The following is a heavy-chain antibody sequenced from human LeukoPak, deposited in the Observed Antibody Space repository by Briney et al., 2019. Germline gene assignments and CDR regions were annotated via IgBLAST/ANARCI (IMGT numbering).Heavy chain of an antibody. V-gene: IGHV3-48*04. J-gene: IGHJ3*02. CDR2: ISSSGSTI. CDR1: GFTFSSYG. Sequence: PWGSLRLSCAASGFTFSSYGMHWVRQAPGKGLEWVSYISSSGSTIYYADSVKGRFTISRDNAKNSLYLQMNSLRAEDTAVYYCARDPPTDAFDIWGQGTMVTVSS. CDR3: ARDPPTDAFDI.